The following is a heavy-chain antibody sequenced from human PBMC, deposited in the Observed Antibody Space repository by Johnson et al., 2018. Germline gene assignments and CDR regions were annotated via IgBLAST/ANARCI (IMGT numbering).Heavy chain of an antibody. V-gene: IGHV3-30*03. J-gene: IGHJ3*02. CDR3: AGPLSYVWKDASDI. Sequence: QVQLVESGGGVVQXGRSLRLSCAASGFTFSRYGMHWVRQAPGKGLEWVAVISYDGSNKYYADSVKGRFTISRDNSKKTRDLQMNSLSAVEPAVYSCAGPLSYVWKDASDIWGQGTMVTVSS. CDR2: ISYDGSNK. D-gene: IGHD3-10*02. CDR1: GFTFSRYG.